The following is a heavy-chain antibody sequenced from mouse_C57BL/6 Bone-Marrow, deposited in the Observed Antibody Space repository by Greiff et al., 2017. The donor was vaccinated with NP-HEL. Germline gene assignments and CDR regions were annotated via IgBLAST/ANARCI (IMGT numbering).Heavy chain of an antibody. Sequence: QVQLKESGPELVKPGASVKISCKASGYAFSSSWMNWVKQRPGKGLEWIGRIYPGDGDTNYNGKFKGKATLTADKSSSTAYMQLSSLTSEDSAVYFCARGGGSSIYWYFDVWGTGTTVTVSS. CDR2: IYPGDGDT. J-gene: IGHJ1*03. CDR1: GYAFSSSW. D-gene: IGHD1-1*01. V-gene: IGHV1-82*01. CDR3: ARGGGSSIYWYFDV.